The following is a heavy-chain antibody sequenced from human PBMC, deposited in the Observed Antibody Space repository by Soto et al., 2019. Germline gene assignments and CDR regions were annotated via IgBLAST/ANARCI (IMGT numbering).Heavy chain of an antibody. Sequence: SETLSLTCTVSGGSISSISYYWGWIRQPPGKGLEWIGSIYYSGSTYYNPSLKSRVTISVDTSKNQFSLKLSSVTAADTAVYYCARHRIFRPTVTTWFYPWGQGTLVTVSS. V-gene: IGHV4-39*01. D-gene: IGHD4-4*01. J-gene: IGHJ5*02. CDR3: ARHRIFRPTVTTWFYP. CDR1: GGSISSISYY. CDR2: IYYSGST.